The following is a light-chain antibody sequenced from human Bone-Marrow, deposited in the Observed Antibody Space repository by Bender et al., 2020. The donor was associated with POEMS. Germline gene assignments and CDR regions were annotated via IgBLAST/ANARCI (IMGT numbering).Light chain of an antibody. CDR1: SSNIGNNF. V-gene: IGLV1-47*01. Sequence: QSVLTQPPSASGTSGQRVTISCSGSSSNIGNNFVCWYQQLPGTAPKVLIYWNNQRPSGVPARFSGSKSGTSASLAINGLRSEDEADYYCATWDDSLSAPVFGGGTKLTVL. CDR3: ATWDDSLSAPV. CDR2: WNN. J-gene: IGLJ3*02.